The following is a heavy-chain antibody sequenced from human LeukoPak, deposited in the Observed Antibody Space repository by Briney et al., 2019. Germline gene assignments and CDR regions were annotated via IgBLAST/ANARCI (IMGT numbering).Heavy chain of an antibody. D-gene: IGHD3-3*01. CDR2: IYYTGST. CDR1: GGSISSYY. J-gene: IGHJ4*02. Sequence: SETLSLTCTVSGGSISSYYWSWIRQPPGKGLEWIGYIYYTGSTDCNPSLRSRVTISVDTSKNQFSLKLSSVTAADTAFYYCARHGPLYDIWSAQFYFDYWGQGTLVAVSS. CDR3: ARHGPLYDIWSAQFYFDY. V-gene: IGHV4-59*08.